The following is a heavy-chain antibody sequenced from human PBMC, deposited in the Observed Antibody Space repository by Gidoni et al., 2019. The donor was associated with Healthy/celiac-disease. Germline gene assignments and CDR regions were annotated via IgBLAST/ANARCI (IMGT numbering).Heavy chain of an antibody. D-gene: IGHD6-13*01. CDR2: ISGSGGST. V-gene: IGHV3-23*01. J-gene: IGHJ4*02. CDR3: AKDLGPYSSSWYYFDY. Sequence: SAISGSGGSTYYADSVKGRFTISRDNSKNTLYLQMNSLRAEDTAVYYCAKDLGPYSSSWYYFDYWGQGTLVTVSS.